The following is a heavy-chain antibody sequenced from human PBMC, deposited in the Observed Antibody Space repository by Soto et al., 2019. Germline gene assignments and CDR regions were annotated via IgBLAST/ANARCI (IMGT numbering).Heavy chain of an antibody. J-gene: IGHJ4*01. CDR3: TTDSYFNLKLVRFDY. D-gene: IGHD1-7*01. V-gene: IGHV4-59*12. CDR1: GGSISSYY. Sequence: SETLSLTCTVSGGSISSYYWSWIRQPPGKGLEWIGYIYYSGSTNYNPSLKSRVTIPVDTSKNQFSLKLSSVTAADTAVYYCTTDSYFNLKLVRFDYWGLGTLVTVSS. CDR2: IYYSGST.